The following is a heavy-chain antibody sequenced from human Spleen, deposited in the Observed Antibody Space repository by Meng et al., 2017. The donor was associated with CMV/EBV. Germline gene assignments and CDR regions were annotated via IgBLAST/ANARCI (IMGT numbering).Heavy chain of an antibody. CDR2: ISYDGSTK. V-gene: IGHV3-30*04. J-gene: IGHJ4*02. D-gene: IGHD2-15*01. Sequence: ASGFTCSGYAMLWVRQAPGKGLEWVAVISYDGSTKSYADSVKGRFTISRDNSKNTLYLQMNSLRAEDTAVYYCARGWPSMGAALSYWGQGTLVTVSS. CDR3: ARGWPSMGAALSY. CDR1: GFTCSGYA.